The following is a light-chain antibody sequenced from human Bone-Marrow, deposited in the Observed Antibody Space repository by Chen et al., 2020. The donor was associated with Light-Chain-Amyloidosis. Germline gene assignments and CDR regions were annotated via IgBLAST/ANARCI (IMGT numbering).Light chain of an antibody. Sequence: SYELTQPPSVSGSPGQTARITCSGDDLPTKYAYWYQQKPGQAPVLVIHRDTERPSGFSERFSGSSSGTTATLTISGVQAEDEADYHCQSADSSGTYEVIFGGGTKLTVL. V-gene: IGLV3-25*03. CDR3: QSADSSGTYEVI. J-gene: IGLJ2*01. CDR1: DLPTKY. CDR2: RDT.